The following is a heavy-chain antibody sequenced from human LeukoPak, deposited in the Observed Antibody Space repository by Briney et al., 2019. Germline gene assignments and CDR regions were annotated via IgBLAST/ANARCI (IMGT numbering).Heavy chain of an antibody. D-gene: IGHD1-26*01. CDR2: VSSSGSTI. CDR3: ARVKWELAPFDY. V-gene: IGHV3-11*04. Sequence: GGSLRLSCAASGFTFSDHYMSWMRQAPGKGLEWVSYVSSSGSTIYYADSVKGRFTISRDNAKNSLYLQMNSLRAEDTAVYYCARVKWELAPFDYWGQGTLVTVSS. J-gene: IGHJ4*02. CDR1: GFTFSDHY.